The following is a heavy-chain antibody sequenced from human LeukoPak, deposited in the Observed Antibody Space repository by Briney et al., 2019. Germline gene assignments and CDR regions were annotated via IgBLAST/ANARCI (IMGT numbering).Heavy chain of an antibody. D-gene: IGHD5-24*01. CDR1: GFTFSSYA. Sequence: GGSLTLSCAASGFTFSSYAMSWVRQAPGKGLEWVSLISGSGGSTYYADSVKGRFSVSRANSKNTLYLQMNSLRAEDTAVYYCAKDRVLRDDGWVFDFWGQGTVVTVSS. J-gene: IGHJ4*02. CDR3: AKDRVLRDDGWVFDF. CDR2: ISGSGGST. V-gene: IGHV3-23*01.